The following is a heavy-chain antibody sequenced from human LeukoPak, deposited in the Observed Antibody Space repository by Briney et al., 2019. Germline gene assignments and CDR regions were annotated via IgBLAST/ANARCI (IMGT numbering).Heavy chain of an antibody. D-gene: IGHD6-19*01. CDR2: ILCDGNNK. J-gene: IGHJ4*02. CDR1: GFTFTTYG. CDR3: AKGHGSGWSGDYFDY. V-gene: IGHV3-30*18. Sequence: GRPLRLSCAASGFTFTTYGMHWVRQAPGKGLEWVAVILCDGNNKYYADSVKGRFTISRDNSKNTLYLQMNSLRAEDTAVYYCAKGHGSGWSGDYFDYWGQGTLVTVSS.